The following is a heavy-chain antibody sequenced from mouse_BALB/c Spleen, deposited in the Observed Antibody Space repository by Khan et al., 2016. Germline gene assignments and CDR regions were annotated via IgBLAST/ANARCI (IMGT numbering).Heavy chain of an antibody. CDR3: NAIYDGSDGYVDY. V-gene: IGHV14-4*02. Sequence: VQLQQSGAELVRSGASVKLSCTASVFNIKDYYMHWVKQRPEQGLEWIGWIDPENGDTEYAPKFQGKATMTADTSSNAAYLQFSSLTSEDSAVYYCNAIYDGSDGYVDYWGQGTTLTVSS. CDR2: IDPENGDT. J-gene: IGHJ2*01. D-gene: IGHD1-1*01. CDR1: VFNIKDYY.